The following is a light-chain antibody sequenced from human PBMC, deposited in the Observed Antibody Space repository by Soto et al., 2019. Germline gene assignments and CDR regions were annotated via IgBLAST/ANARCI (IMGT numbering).Light chain of an antibody. J-gene: IGKJ4*01. Sequence: EIVLTQSPGTLSLSPVERATLSCRASQSVSNNYLAWYQQKPGQAPRLLIYGASNRATGIPDRFSGSGSGTEFTLTISSLQSEDFAVYYCQQYGSSPLTFGGGTKVDIK. CDR1: QSVSNNY. V-gene: IGKV3-20*01. CDR2: GAS. CDR3: QQYGSSPLT.